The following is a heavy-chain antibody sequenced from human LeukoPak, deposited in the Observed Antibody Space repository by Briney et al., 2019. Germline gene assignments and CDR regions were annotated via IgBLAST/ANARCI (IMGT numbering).Heavy chain of an antibody. V-gene: IGHV3-23*01. CDR1: GFTFISYA. Sequence: PGGSLRLSCAASGFTFISYAMSWVRQAPGKGLEWVSAISGSGGTTYYADSVKGRFTISRDNSKNTLYLQMNTLRAEDTAVYYCAKMDWNDHYFDFWGQGTLVTVSS. D-gene: IGHD1-1*01. J-gene: IGHJ4*02. CDR2: ISGSGGTT. CDR3: AKMDWNDHYFDF.